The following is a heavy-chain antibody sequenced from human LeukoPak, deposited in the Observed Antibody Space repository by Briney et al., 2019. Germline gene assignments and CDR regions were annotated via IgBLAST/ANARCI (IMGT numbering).Heavy chain of an antibody. CDR2: IYYSGST. Sequence: SETLSLTCTVSGDSISSSSYYWDWIRQPPGKGLEWIGSIYYSGSTNYNPSLKSRVTISVDTSKNQFSLKLSSVTAADTAVYYCARTRYYYNSRSYGAPYYFDYWGQGTLVTVSS. CDR3: ARTRYYYNSRSYGAPYYFDY. J-gene: IGHJ4*02. CDR1: GDSISSSSYY. D-gene: IGHD3-10*01. V-gene: IGHV4-39*01.